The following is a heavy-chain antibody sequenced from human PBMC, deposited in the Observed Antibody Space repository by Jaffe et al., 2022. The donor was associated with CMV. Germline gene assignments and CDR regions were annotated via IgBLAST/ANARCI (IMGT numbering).Heavy chain of an antibody. CDR2: ISDDGRTI. CDR3: TRGPRYSIDY. Sequence: EVQLVESGGGLGQPGGSLRLSCAASGFTFSSHWMHWVRQTAGKGLMWVARISDDGRTITYADSVKGRFTISRDNAKNTLYLQVTSLRAEDTAVYYCTRGPRYSIDYWGLGTVVTVSS. D-gene: IGHD2-15*01. V-gene: IGHV3-74*03. J-gene: IGHJ4*02. CDR1: GFTFSSHW.